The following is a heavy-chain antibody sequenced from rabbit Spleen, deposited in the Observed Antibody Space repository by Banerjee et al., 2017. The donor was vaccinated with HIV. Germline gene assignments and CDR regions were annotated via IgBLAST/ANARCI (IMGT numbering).Heavy chain of an antibody. J-gene: IGHJ4*01. Sequence: QSLEESGGDLVKPGASLTLTCKASGLDLSSRYWICWVRQAPGKGLEWIACIDVAKSGDTYYTNWAKGRFTISKTSSTTVALQVPSLTAADMATYFCTRDAAGREDFNLWGPGTLVTVS. CDR2: IDVAKSGDT. CDR3: TRDAAGREDFNL. CDR1: GLDLSSRYW. V-gene: IGHV1S40*01. D-gene: IGHD4-2*01.